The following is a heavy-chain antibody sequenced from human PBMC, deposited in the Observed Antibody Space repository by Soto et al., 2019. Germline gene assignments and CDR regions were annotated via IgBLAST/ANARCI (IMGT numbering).Heavy chain of an antibody. J-gene: IGHJ3*02. V-gene: IGHV4-34*01. CDR3: ANDYGDYRNDAFDI. CDR2: IHHSGTT. D-gene: IGHD4-17*01. Sequence: TSETLCLTCAVYGGVYSGYYWSCIRQAPGKGLEWIGEIHHSGTTNYNPSLKSRVTISLDRSKNQFTLNLSSMTAADAAVYYFANDYGDYRNDAFDIWSPGTRVT. CDR1: GGVYSGYY.